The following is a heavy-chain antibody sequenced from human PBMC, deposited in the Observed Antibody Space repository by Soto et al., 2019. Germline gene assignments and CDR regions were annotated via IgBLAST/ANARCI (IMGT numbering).Heavy chain of an antibody. CDR2: ISSFNGNT. Sequence: QVNLVQSGAEVKRPGASVKISCKASCFTFTNYGFSWVRLAPGQGLEWLGWISSFNGNTNYPQKNQGRITMTTDTSTTPVYMELRRLTPDDTAVYFCARDSGAEVVAPPEARYMDVGGKGTTVTVSS. D-gene: IGHD1-26*01. CDR1: CFTFTNYG. V-gene: IGHV1-18*01. J-gene: IGHJ6*03. CDR3: ARDSGAEVVAPPEARYMDV.